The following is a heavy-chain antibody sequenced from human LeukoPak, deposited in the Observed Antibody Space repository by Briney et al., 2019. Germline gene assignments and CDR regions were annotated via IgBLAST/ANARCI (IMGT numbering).Heavy chain of an antibody. CDR2: IKQDGSEK. CDR1: AFTFSSYW. D-gene: IGHD6-19*01. J-gene: IGHJ4*02. CDR3: ASAGQWLALNFDY. Sequence: GGSLRLSCAASAFTFSSYWMSWVRQAPGKGLEWVANIKQDGSEKYYVDSVKGRFTISRDNAKNSLYLQMNSLRAEDTAVYYCASAGQWLALNFDYWGQGTLVTVSS. V-gene: IGHV3-7*01.